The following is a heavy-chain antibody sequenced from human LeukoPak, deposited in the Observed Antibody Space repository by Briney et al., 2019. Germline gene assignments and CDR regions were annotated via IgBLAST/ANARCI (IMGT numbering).Heavy chain of an antibody. V-gene: IGHV4-4*07. Sequence: SETLSLTCTVSGGSVSSYYWNWIRQPAGRGREWLGRIYNGGSPNYNPSLESRVTISIDRSKNQFSLKLTSVTAADTAVYYCANSISMDFQYWGQGTLVTVSS. CDR1: GGSVSSYY. CDR2: IYNGGSP. D-gene: IGHD2/OR15-2a*01. CDR3: ANSISMDFQY. J-gene: IGHJ4*02.